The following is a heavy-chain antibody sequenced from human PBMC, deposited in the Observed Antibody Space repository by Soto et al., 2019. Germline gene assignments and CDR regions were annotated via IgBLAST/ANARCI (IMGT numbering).Heavy chain of an antibody. J-gene: IGHJ6*02. D-gene: IGHD6-13*01. Sequence: QVQLVQSGAEVKKPGSSVKVSCKASAGTFSSYAISWVRQAPGQGLEWMGGIIPIFGTANYAQNFQGRVTITADDSTSTAYMELSSLRSEDTAVYYCASASLSIAAAGTDYYYYGMDVWGQGTTDTVSS. CDR2: IIPIFGTA. V-gene: IGHV1-69*01. CDR1: AGTFSSYA. CDR3: ASASLSIAAAGTDYYYYGMDV.